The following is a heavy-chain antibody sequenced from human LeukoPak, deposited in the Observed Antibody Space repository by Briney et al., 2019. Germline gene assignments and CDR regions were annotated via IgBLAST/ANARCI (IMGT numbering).Heavy chain of an antibody. CDR1: GFAFSTYW. V-gene: IGHV3-74*01. J-gene: IGHJ4*02. D-gene: IGHD3-10*01. CDR3: ARDSGSGSYSGY. Sequence: GGSLRLSCAASGFAFSTYWMHWVRQGPGKGLVWVSRINPDGSGTSHADSVKGRFTISRDNAKNTLYLQMNSLRAEDTAVYYCARDSGSGSYSGYWGLGTLVTVSS. CDR2: INPDGSGT.